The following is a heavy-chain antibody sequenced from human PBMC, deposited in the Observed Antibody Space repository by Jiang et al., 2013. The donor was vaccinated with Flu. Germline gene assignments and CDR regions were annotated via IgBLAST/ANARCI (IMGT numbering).Heavy chain of an antibody. V-gene: IGHV4-39*01. J-gene: IGHJ4*02. CDR3: ARQHCSGGSCYGAYFDY. Sequence: KPSETLSLTCTVSGGSISSSSYYWGWIRQPPGKGLEWIGSIYYSGSTYYNPSLKSRVTISVDTSKNQFSLKLSSVTAADTAVYYCARQHCSGGSCYGAYFDYWGQGTLVTVSS. CDR2: IYYSGST. CDR1: GGSISSSSYY. D-gene: IGHD2-15*01.